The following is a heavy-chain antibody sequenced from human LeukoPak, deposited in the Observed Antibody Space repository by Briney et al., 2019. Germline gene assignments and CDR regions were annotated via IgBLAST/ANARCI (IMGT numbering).Heavy chain of an antibody. CDR2: TYYRSKWYN. D-gene: IGHD1-7*01. V-gene: IGHV6-1*01. CDR1: GDSVSSNSAA. J-gene: IGHJ4*02. CDR3: AREGPRITGTTLDY. Sequence: SQTLSLTCAISGDSVSSNSAAWNWIRQSPSRVLEWLGRTYYRSKWYNDYAVSVKSRITINPDPSKNQFSLQLNSVTPEDTAVYYCAREGPRITGTTLDYWGQGTLVTVSS.